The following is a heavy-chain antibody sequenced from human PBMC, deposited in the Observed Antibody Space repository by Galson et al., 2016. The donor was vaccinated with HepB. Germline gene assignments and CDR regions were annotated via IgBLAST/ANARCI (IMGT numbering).Heavy chain of an antibody. CDR3: ARDRDNYGSGSDY. CDR2: ITTYSGDT. Sequence: SVKVSCKASGYSFTSHSISWVRQAPGQGLERMGYITTYSGDTYYAPNLQGRVTMTTDTSTRTAYMELRSLRSDDTAVYYCARDRDNYGSGSDYWGQGTLVTVSS. J-gene: IGHJ4*02. V-gene: IGHV1-18*01. D-gene: IGHD3-10*01. CDR1: GYSFTSHS.